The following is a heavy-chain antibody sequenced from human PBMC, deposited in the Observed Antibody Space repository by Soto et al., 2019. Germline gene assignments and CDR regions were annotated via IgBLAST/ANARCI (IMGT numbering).Heavy chain of an antibody. D-gene: IGHD2-2*01. V-gene: IGHV3-74*01. Sequence: HPGGSLRLSCAASGFTFSSYWMHWVRQAPGKGLVWVSRISSGGSSTNYADSVKGRFTISRDNAKNSLYLQMNSLRAEDTAVYYCAVIGEGYCSSTSCYLDYWGQGTLVTVSS. J-gene: IGHJ4*02. CDR3: AVIGEGYCSSTSCYLDY. CDR2: ISSGGSST. CDR1: GFTFSSYW.